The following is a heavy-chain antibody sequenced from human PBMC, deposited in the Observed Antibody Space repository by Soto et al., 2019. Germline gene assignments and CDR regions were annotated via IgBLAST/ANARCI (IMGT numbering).Heavy chain of an antibody. CDR1: GFTFSSYD. Sequence: GGSLSLSCAASGFTFSSYDMHWVRQATGKGLEWVSAIGTAGDTYYPGSVKGRFTISRENAKNSLYLQMNSLRAEDTAVYYCARALALTTTAPYYYYGMDVWGQGTTVTVSS. V-gene: IGHV3-13*01. J-gene: IGHJ6*02. CDR3: ARALALTTTAPYYYYGMDV. D-gene: IGHD4-4*01. CDR2: IGTAGDT.